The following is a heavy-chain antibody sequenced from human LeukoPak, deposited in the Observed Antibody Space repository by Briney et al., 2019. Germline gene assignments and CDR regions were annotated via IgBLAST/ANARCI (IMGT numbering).Heavy chain of an antibody. Sequence: PGGSLRLSCAVSGFTFDDYAMHWVRQAPGKGLEWVSGISWNSGSMGYADSVKGRFTISRDNAKNSLYLQMNSLRAEDTALYYCAKAARISSSWYKNWFDPWGQGTLVTVSS. CDR2: ISWNSGSM. D-gene: IGHD6-13*01. V-gene: IGHV3-9*01. CDR1: GFTFDDYA. CDR3: AKAARISSSWYKNWFDP. J-gene: IGHJ5*02.